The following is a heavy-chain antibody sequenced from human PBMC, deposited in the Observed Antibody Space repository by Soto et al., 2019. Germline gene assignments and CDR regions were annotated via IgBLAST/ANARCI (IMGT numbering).Heavy chain of an antibody. CDR3: ARGGTDYYDSSGYYHHFDY. D-gene: IGHD3-22*01. CDR2: IIPIFGTA. J-gene: IGHJ4*02. CDR1: GGTFSSYA. Sequence: QVQLVQSGAEVKKPGSSVKVSCKASGGTFSSYAISWVRQAPGQGLEWMGGIIPIFGTANYAQKFQGSVTITADEATSTAYMELSSLRSEDTAVYYCARGGTDYYDSSGYYHHFDYWGQGTLVTVSS. V-gene: IGHV1-69*01.